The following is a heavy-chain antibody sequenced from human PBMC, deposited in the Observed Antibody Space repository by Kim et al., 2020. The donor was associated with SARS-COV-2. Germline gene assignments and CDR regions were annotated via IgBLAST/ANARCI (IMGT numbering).Heavy chain of an antibody. CDR1: GFTFSSYA. CDR2: ISGSGGNT. Sequence: GGSLRLSCGASGFTFSSYAMSWVRQAPGKGLEWVATISGSGGNTNYADSVKGRFTLSRDNSKNTLYLQMNSLSAEDTAVYYCAKGRAIVGSTMDSPLESDCWGQGTLVTVSP. V-gene: IGHV3-23*01. D-gene: IGHD3-3*01. CDR3: AKGRAIVGSTMDSPLESDC. J-gene: IGHJ4*02.